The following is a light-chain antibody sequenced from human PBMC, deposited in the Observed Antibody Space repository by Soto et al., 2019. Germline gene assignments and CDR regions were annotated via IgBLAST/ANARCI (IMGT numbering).Light chain of an antibody. J-gene: IGKJ1*01. CDR1: QTVRGSC. Sequence: EIVLTQSPGTLSLSPGERATLSCRASQTVRGSCLAWYQQKPGQAPRLLIYGASSRAAGIPDRFSGGGSGTDFTLTISRLEPEDFAVYYCQHCDSSPLAVGQGTKVEIK. CDR3: QHCDSSPLA. V-gene: IGKV3-20*01. CDR2: GAS.